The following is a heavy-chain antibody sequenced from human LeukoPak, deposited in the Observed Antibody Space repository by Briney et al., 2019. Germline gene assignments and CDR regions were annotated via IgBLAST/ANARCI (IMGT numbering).Heavy chain of an antibody. D-gene: IGHD3-16*01. CDR2: IWYDGSNK. V-gene: IGHV3-30*02. CDR1: GFTFTDNG. J-gene: IGHJ6*02. CDR3: GRGSFAHGYGMDV. Sequence: PGGSMRLSCAAYGFTFTDNGMHWVRQAPGKGLEWVAFIWYDGSNKYYEDSVKGRFTISRDNSKNTLFLQMNSLRAEDTAVYFCGRGSFAHGYGMDVWNQGTTVTVS.